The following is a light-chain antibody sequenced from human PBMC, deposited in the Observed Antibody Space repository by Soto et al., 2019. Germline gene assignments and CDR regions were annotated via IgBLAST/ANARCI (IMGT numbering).Light chain of an antibody. Sequence: DIQSTQCRTSLCASLVDRVTITCRASQSFTSWLAWYQQKPGRAPKLLIYDASSLENGVPSRFSGSGSGTDFTLTISCLQSEDFATYYCQQYYSYPWTFGQGTKVDI. J-gene: IGKJ1*01. CDR1: QSFTSW. CDR2: DAS. CDR3: QQYYSYPWT. V-gene: IGKV1-5*01.